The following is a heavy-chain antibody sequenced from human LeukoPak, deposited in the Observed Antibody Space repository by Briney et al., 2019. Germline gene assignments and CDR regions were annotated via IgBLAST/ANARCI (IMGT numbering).Heavy chain of an antibody. J-gene: IGHJ6*04. CDR3: AKTGMLRRVGYLEV. Sequence: PGGSLRLSCVASGFIFSDYGIQWVRQAPGKGLERVAVIAYDGNNTYYGDSVRGRFTISRDNSKKMVYLEMNSLRVEDTAVYYCAKTGMLRRVGYLEVWGKGTAVIVSS. V-gene: IGHV3-30*18. D-gene: IGHD1-1*01. CDR1: GFIFSDYG. CDR2: IAYDGNNT.